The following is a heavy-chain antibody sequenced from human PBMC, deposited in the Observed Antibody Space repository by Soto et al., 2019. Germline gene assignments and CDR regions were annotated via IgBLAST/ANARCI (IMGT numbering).Heavy chain of an antibody. CDR1: GFTFSSYG. V-gene: IGHV3-33*01. CDR3: ARDLNPYVYSYGYDPYYYYGMDV. D-gene: IGHD5-18*01. Sequence: QVQLVESGGGVVQPGRSLRLSCAASGFTFSSYGMHWVRQAPGKGLEWVAVIWYDGSNKYYADSVKGRFTISRDNSKNKMYLQIKRLRSEDTAVYYCARDLNPYVYSYGYDPYYYYGMDVWGQGTKVTVSS. CDR2: IWYDGSNK. J-gene: IGHJ6*02.